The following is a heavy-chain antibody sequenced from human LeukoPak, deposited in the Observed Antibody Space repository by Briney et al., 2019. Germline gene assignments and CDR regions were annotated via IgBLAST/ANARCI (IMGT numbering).Heavy chain of an antibody. Sequence: SETLSLTCTVSGGSISSGGYYWSWIRQHPGRGLEWIGYIYYSGSTYYNPSLKSRVTISVDTSKNQFSLKLSSVTAADTAVYYCARVLTDFRPGRFDPWGQGTLVTVSS. D-gene: IGHD3-3*01. J-gene: IGHJ5*02. V-gene: IGHV4-31*03. CDR3: ARVLTDFRPGRFDP. CDR1: GGSISSGGYY. CDR2: IYYSGST.